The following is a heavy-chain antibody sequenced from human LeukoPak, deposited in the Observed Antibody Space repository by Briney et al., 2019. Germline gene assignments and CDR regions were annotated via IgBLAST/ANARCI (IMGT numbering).Heavy chain of an antibody. J-gene: IGHJ4*02. CDR1: GFTFSSYA. V-gene: IGHV3-23*01. D-gene: IGHD2-2*02. CDR3: AKDQVYCSSTSCYNGEAAFDY. CDR2: ISGSGDST. Sequence: PGGSLRLSCAASGFTFSSYAMSWVRQAPGKGLEWVSAISGSGDSTYYADSVKGRFTISRDNSKNTLYLQMNSLRAEDTAVYYCAKDQVYCSSTSCYNGEAAFDYWGQGTLVTVSS.